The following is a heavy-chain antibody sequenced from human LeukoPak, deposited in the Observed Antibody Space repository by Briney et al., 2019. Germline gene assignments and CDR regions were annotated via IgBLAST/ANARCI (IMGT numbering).Heavy chain of an antibody. Sequence: ASVKVSCKASGYTFTSYGISWVRQAPGQGLEWMGWISAYNGNTNYAQKLQGRVTMTTDTSTSTAYMELRSLRSDDTAVYYCARTLWFGTQSPPAAYYYYGMDVWGQGTTVTVSS. CDR3: ARTLWFGTQSPPAAYYYYGMDV. J-gene: IGHJ6*02. D-gene: IGHD3-10*01. V-gene: IGHV1-18*01. CDR1: GYTFTSYG. CDR2: ISAYNGNT.